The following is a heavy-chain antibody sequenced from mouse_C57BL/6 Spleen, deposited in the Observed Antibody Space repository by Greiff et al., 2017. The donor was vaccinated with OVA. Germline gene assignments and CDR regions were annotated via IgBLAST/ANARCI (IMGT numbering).Heavy chain of an antibody. D-gene: IGHD2-1*01. V-gene: IGHV1-53*01. Sequence: QVQLQQSGTELVKPGASVKLSCKASGYAFTSYWMHWVKQRPGQGLEWIGNINPSNGGTNYNEKFKSKATLTVDKSSSTAYMQLSSLTSEDSAVYYCARRGPDYGNYGWFAYWGQGTLVTVSA. J-gene: IGHJ3*01. CDR3: ARRGPDYGNYGWFAY. CDR2: INPSNGGT. CDR1: GYAFTSYW.